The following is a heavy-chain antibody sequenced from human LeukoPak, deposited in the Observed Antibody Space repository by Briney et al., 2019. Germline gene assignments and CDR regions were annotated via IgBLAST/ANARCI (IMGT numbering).Heavy chain of an antibody. CDR3: ARDGGGGIDY. D-gene: IGHD3-16*01. V-gene: IGHV4-61*02. J-gene: IGHJ4*02. CDR1: GGSISSTSYY. CDR2: IYTSGST. Sequence: SETLSLTCSVSGGSISSTSYYWSWIRQPAGKGLEWIGRIYTSGSTNYNPSLKSRVTMSVDTSKNQFSLKLSSVTAADTAVYYCARDGGGGIDYWGQGTLVTVSS.